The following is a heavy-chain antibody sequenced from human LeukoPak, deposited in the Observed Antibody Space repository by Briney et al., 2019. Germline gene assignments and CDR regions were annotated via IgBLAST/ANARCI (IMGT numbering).Heavy chain of an antibody. D-gene: IGHD6-13*01. CDR1: GGSISSYY. V-gene: IGHV4-59*01. CDR2: IYYSGST. J-gene: IGHJ5*02. Sequence: SETLSLTCTVSGGSISSYYWSWIRQPPGKGLEWIGYIYYSGSTNYNPSLKSRVTISVDTSKNQFSLKLSSVTAADTAVYYCARGSIAAAGPYWFDPWGQGTLVTVSS. CDR3: ARGSIAAAGPYWFDP.